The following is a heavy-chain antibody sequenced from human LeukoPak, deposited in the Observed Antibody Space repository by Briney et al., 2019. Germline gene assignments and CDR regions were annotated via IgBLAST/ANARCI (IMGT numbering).Heavy chain of an antibody. V-gene: IGHV1-2*02. CDR3: ARAAFTYSSGYPPNY. CDR2: IDPNSGGT. Sequence: ASVKVSCKASGYTFTGYYMHWVRQAPGQGLEWMGWIDPNSGGTNYAQKFQGRVTMTRATSISTAYMELSRLRSDDTAVYYCARAAFTYSSGYPPNYWGQGTLVTVSS. D-gene: IGHD6-19*01. J-gene: IGHJ4*02. CDR1: GYTFTGYY.